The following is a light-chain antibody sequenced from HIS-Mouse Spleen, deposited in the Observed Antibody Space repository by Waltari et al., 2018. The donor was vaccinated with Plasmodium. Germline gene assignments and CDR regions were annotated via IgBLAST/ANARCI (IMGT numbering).Light chain of an antibody. CDR2: EDS. Sequence: SYELPQPPSVSVSPGQTARITCSGDALPNNYSYWYQQKSGQAPVLVIYEDSKRPSGIPERFSGSSSGTMATLTISGAQVEDEADYYCYSTDSSGNHRVFGGGTKLTVL. V-gene: IGLV3-10*01. CDR3: YSTDSSGNHRV. CDR1: ALPNNY. J-gene: IGLJ3*02.